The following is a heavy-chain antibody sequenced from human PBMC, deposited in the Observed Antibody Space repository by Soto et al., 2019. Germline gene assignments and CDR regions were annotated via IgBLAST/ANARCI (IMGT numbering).Heavy chain of an antibody. CDR1: GGSFSGYY. D-gene: IGHD3-22*01. J-gene: IGHJ4*02. CDR3: ARVFSYDSSGSDY. V-gene: IGHV4-34*01. Sequence: SETLSLTCAVYGGSFSGYYWSWIRQPPGKGLEWIGEINHSGSTNYNPSLKSRVTISVDTSKNQFSLRLSSVTAADTAVYYCARVFSYDSSGSDYWGQGTLVTVSS. CDR2: INHSGST.